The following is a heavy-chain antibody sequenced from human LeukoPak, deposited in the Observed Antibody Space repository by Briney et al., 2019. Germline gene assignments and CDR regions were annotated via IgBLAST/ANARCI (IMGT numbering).Heavy chain of an antibody. D-gene: IGHD6-6*01. CDR3: ARGRAIAARGTWFDP. J-gene: IGHJ5*02. CDR2: TYYRSTWYN. CDR1: GDSVSSNSVT. Sequence: SQTLSLTCAISGDSVSSNSVTWNWIRQSPSRGLEWLGRTYYRSTWYNDYAVSVRGRITINPDTSKNQFSLQLNSVTPEDTAVYYCARGRAIAARGTWFDPWGQGTLVTVSS. V-gene: IGHV6-1*01.